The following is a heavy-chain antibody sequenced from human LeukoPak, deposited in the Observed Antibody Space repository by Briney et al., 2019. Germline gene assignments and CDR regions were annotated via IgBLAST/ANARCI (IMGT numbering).Heavy chain of an antibody. V-gene: IGHV3-33*08. CDR1: GFTFSSYG. J-gene: IGHJ3*02. CDR2: IWCDSSTK. D-gene: IGHD2-15*01. CDR3: ASALGECSGGSCYAGDFDI. Sequence: GGSLTLSCTASGFTFSSYGMHWVRQAPGKGLEWVAFIWCDSSTKYYADSVKRRFTISRDNSKNTLYLQMNSLTAEDTAVYYCASALGECSGGSCYAGDFDIWGQGTMVTVSS.